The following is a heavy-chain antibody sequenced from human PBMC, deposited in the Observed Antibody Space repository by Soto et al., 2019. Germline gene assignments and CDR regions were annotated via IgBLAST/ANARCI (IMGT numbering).Heavy chain of an antibody. CDR1: GFTFSSYA. CDR2: ISGSGGST. D-gene: IGHD6-19*01. J-gene: IGHJ5*02. V-gene: IGHV3-23*01. Sequence: GGSLRLSCAASGFTFSSYAMSWVRQAPGKGLEWVSAISGSGGSTYYADSVKGRFTISRDNSKNTLYLQMNSLRAEDTAVYYCAKGMSSGWYENWFDPWGQGTLVTVSS. CDR3: AKGMSSGWYENWFDP.